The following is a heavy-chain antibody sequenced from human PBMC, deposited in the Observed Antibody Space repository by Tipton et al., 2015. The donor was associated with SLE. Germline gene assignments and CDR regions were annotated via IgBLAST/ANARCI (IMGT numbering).Heavy chain of an antibody. J-gene: IGHJ3*02. V-gene: IGHV4-34*01. D-gene: IGHD2-21*01. CDR2: INHSGST. CDR1: GGSISSYY. Sequence: TLSLTCTVSGGSISSYYWSWVRQPPGKGLEWIGEINHSGSTNYNPSLKSRVTISVDTSKNQFSLKLSSVTAADTAVYYCARRSIVVVIAIYDAFDIWGQGTMVTVSS. CDR3: ARRSIVVVIAIYDAFDI.